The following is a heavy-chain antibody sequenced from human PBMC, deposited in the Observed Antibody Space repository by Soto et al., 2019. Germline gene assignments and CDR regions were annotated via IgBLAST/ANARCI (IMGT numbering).Heavy chain of an antibody. CDR1: GGTFSSYT. V-gene: IGHV1-69*02. D-gene: IGHD3-22*01. CDR3: ARVRYYYDSSGYYYGAFDI. J-gene: IGHJ3*02. Sequence: GASVEVSCKASGGTFSSYTIIWVRQAPGQGLEWMGRIIPILGIANYAQKFQGRVTITADKSTSTAYMELSSLRSEDTAVYYCARVRYYYDSSGYYYGAFDIWGQGTMVTVSS. CDR2: IIPILGIA.